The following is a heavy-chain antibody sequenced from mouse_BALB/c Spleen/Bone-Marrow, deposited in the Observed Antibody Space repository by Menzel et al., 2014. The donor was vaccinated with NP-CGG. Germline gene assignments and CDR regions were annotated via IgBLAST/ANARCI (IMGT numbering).Heavy chain of an antibody. CDR2: IDPANGNT. CDR3: AGDGAY. D-gene: IGHD3-3*01. Sequence: EVKLVESGAELVKPGTSVKLSCTASGFNIKDTYMHWVKQRPEQGLEWIGRIDPANGNTKYDPKFQGKATITADTSSNTAYLQLSSLTSEDTAVYYCAGDGAYWSQGTLVTVSA. V-gene: IGHV14-3*02. J-gene: IGHJ3*01. CDR1: GFNIKDTY.